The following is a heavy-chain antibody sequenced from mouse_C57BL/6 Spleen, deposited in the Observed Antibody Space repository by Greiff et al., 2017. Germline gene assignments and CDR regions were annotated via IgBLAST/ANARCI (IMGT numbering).Heavy chain of an antibody. CDR2: INPSNGGT. D-gene: IGHD1-1*01. CDR1: GYTFTSYW. Sequence: VQLQQSGTELVKPGASVTLSCKASGYTFTSYWMHWVKQRPGQGLEWIGNINPSNGGTNYNEKFKSKATLTVDKSSSTAYMQLSSLTSEDSAVYYCARDGSSYDYFDYWGQGTTLTVSS. CDR3: ARDGSSYDYFDY. J-gene: IGHJ2*01. V-gene: IGHV1-53*01.